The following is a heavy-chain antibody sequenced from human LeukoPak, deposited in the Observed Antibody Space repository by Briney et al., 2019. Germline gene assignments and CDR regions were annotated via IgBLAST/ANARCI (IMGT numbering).Heavy chain of an antibody. CDR1: GGSISNYY. J-gene: IGHJ6*02. Sequence: TSETLSLTCSDSGGSISNYYWTWIRQPPGKGLEWIGYIYYSGNTNYNPSLKSRVTISLDTSKNQLSLKLSSVTAADTAVYYCASGRGTARYYYYGMDVWGQGTTVTVSS. CDR3: ASGRGTARYYYYGMDV. CDR2: IYYSGNT. V-gene: IGHV4-59*08. D-gene: IGHD5-24*01.